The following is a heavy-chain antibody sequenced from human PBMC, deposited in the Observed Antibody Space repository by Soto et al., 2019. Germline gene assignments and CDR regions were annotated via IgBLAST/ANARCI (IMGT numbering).Heavy chain of an antibody. V-gene: IGHV4-39*01. D-gene: IGHD3-9*01. CDR1: GDSINSDNYY. CDR3: ARLEGLATISYYFDY. Sequence: PSETLSLTCSVSGDSINSDNYYWGWIRQPPGKGLEWIGSIYYRGNTYYNPSLKTRVTISLDKSKSQFSLKLNSVAAADSAVYFCARLEGLATISYYFDYWGQGTLVTVSS. J-gene: IGHJ4*02. CDR2: IYYRGNT.